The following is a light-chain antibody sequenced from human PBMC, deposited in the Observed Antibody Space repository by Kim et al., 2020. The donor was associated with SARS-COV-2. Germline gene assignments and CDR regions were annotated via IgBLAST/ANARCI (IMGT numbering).Light chain of an antibody. CDR3: AACDDTLNGVI. Sequence: GQRVTISCSGSYSNIGSSAVNWYQQYPGTAPKLLFYDNDQRPSGVPDRFSVSKSGTSASLAISGLQSEDEADYFCAACDDTLNGVIFGGGTQLTVL. CDR2: DND. J-gene: IGLJ2*01. V-gene: IGLV1-44*01. CDR1: YSNIGSSA.